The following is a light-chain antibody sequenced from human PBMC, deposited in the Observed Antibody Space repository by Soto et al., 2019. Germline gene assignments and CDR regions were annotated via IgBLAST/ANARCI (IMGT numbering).Light chain of an antibody. Sequence: QSALTQPPSASGTPGQRVTISCSGSSSNIGSNYVYWYQQLPGTAPKLLIYRNNQRPSGFPDRFSGSKSGTSASLAISGLRSEDEADYYCAAWDYSLSGLVFGGGTKLTVL. CDR2: RNN. V-gene: IGLV1-47*01. CDR1: SSNIGSNY. J-gene: IGLJ2*01. CDR3: AAWDYSLSGLV.